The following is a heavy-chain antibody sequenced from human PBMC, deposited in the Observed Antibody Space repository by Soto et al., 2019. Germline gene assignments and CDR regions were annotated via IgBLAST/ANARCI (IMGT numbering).Heavy chain of an antibody. D-gene: IGHD2-15*01. CDR2: ISYEGSHT. J-gene: IGHJ4*02. CDR1: GFIFSSYG. Sequence: QVQLVESGGGVVQPGRSLRLSCAASGFIFSSYGMHWVRQAPGKGLEWVAVISYEGSHTYYADSVKGRFTITRDKSKNTLYLKMNSPRPEARAVHCCAKEVHCGGGSCSWSEGFDYWGSGTRLTVSS. V-gene: IGHV3-30*18. CDR3: AKEVHCGGGSCSWSEGFDY.